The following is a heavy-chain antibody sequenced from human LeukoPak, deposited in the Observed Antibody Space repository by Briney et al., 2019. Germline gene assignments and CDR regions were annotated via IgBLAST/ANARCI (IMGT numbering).Heavy chain of an antibody. Sequence: GSLRLSCAASGFTFSGSAMHWVRQASGKGLEWVGRIRNKADSYVTTYAASVKGRFTISRDDSKNTLYLQMNSLRAEDTAVYYCAKEGKRELLWFGESTGYYFDYWGQGTLVTVSS. J-gene: IGHJ4*02. CDR2: IRNKADSYVT. V-gene: IGHV3-73*01. CDR3: AKEGKRELLWFGESTGYYFDY. D-gene: IGHD3-10*01. CDR1: GFTFSGSA.